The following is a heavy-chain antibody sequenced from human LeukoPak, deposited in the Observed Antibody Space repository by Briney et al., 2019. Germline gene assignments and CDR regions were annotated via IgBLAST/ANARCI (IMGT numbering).Heavy chain of an antibody. CDR1: GYTFTSCY. V-gene: IGHV1-46*01. CDR3: AREAGCSGGSCYFDY. CDR2: INPSGGST. J-gene: IGHJ4*02. Sequence: GASVKVSCKASGYTFTSCYMHWVRQAPGQGLEWMGIINPSGGSTSYAQKFQGRVTMTRDTSTSTVYMELSSLRSEDTAVYYCAREAGCSGGSCYFDYWGQGTLVTVSS. D-gene: IGHD2-15*01.